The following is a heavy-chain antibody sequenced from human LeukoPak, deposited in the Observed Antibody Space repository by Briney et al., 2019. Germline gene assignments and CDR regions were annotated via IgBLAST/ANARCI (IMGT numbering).Heavy chain of an antibody. D-gene: IGHD6-19*01. CDR1: GFPFSDYV. V-gene: IGHV3-30*02. J-gene: IGHJ4*02. CDR2: IRYDGNNK. CDR3: AKDRWGAVASFDY. Sequence: GGSLRLSCAASGFPFSDYVMHWVRQAPSKGLEWVSVIRYDGNNKYYADSVKGRFTISRDNSKNTLYLQMNSLESEDTAVYYCAKDRWGAVASFDYWGQGTLVTVSS.